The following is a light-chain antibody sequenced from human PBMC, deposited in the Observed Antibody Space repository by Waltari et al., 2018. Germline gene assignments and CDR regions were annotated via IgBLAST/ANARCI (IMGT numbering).Light chain of an antibody. CDR1: QSVGTY. Sequence: EIVLTQSPAILSFSPGERATLSCRASQSVGTYLAWYQQRPGQSPRLLIYDASYRATGIPARFGSIGSETDFTLTISSLQPEDFAVYSCQQRRNWPRTFGGGTRVQI. CDR3: QQRRNWPRT. CDR2: DAS. V-gene: IGKV3-11*01. J-gene: IGKJ4*01.